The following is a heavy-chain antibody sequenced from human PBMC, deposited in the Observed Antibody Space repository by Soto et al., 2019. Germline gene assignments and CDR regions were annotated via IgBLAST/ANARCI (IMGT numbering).Heavy chain of an antibody. J-gene: IGHJ6*02. D-gene: IGHD7-27*01. CDR3: ARDELTGELYHYGMDV. CDR2: IIPIFGTA. Sequence: QVQLVQSGAEVKKLGSSVKVSCKASGGTFSSYAISWVRQAPGQGLEWMGGIIPIFGTANYAQKFQGRVTITADESTSTAYIELSSLRSDDTAVYYCARDELTGELYHYGMDVWGQGTTVTVSS. CDR1: GGTFSSYA. V-gene: IGHV1-69*01.